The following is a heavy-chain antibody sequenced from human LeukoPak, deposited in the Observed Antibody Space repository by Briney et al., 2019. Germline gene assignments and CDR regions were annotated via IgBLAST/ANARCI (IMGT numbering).Heavy chain of an antibody. J-gene: IGHJ4*02. CDR1: GGSISSYY. V-gene: IGHV4-59*08. D-gene: IGHD6-13*01. CDR3: ATHSSSWDLFDY. Sequence: SETLSLTSTVSGGSISSYYWSWIRQPPGKGLEWIGYIYYSGSTNYNPSLKSRVTISVDTSKNQFSLKLSSVTAANTAVYYCATHSSSWDLFDYWGQGTLVTVSS. CDR2: IYYSGST.